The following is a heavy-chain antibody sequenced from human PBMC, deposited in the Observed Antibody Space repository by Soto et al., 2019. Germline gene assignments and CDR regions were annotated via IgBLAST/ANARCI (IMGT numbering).Heavy chain of an antibody. D-gene: IGHD4-17*01. CDR2: IYYSGST. J-gene: IGHJ5*02. CDR1: GGSISSASYY. V-gene: IGHV4-39*01. Sequence: SDTLSLTCTVSGGSISSASYYWGWIRQPPGKGLEWIGSIYYSGSTYYNPSLKSRVTISVDTSKNQFSLKLSSVTAADTAIYYCERGYGDYPTWGQGTPVTVSS. CDR3: ERGYGDYPT.